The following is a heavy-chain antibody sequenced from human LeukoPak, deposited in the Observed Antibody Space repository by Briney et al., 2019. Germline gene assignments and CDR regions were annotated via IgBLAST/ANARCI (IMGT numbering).Heavy chain of an antibody. CDR2: ISSNGGST. V-gene: IGHV3-64*01. J-gene: IGHJ4*02. D-gene: IGHD6-6*01. CDR3: ARAVAAPSRGVDY. CDR1: GFTFSSYA. Sequence: GGSLRLSSAASGFTFSSYAMHWVRRAPGKGLEYASAISSNGGSTYYANSVKGRFTISRDNSKNTLYLQMGSLRAEDMAVYYCARAVAAPSRGVDYWGQGTLVTVSS.